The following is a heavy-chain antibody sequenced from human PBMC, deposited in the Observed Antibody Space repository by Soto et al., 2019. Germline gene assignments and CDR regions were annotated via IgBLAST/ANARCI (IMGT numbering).Heavy chain of an antibody. D-gene: IGHD2-21*01. J-gene: IGHJ6*02. CDR1: GDSVSSNSAA. V-gene: IGHV6-1*01. Sequence: SQTLSLTCAISGDSVSSNSAAWNWIRQSPSRGLEWLGRTYYRSKWYNDYAVSVKSRITINPDTSKNQFSLQLNSVTPEDTAVYYCARGLKQGAMSRGGGDYNYVMSVWAQGATVTVS. CDR3: ARGLKQGAMSRGGGDYNYVMSV. CDR2: TYYRSKWYN.